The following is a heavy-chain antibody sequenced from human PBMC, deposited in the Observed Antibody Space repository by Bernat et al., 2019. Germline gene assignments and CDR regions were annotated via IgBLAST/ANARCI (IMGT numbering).Heavy chain of an antibody. CDR2: ISGSGGST. V-gene: IGHV3-23*01. D-gene: IGHD6-13*01. CDR3: ARGIAAAGWGYFQH. Sequence: EVQLLESGGGLVQPGGSLRLSCAASEFTFSSYAMSWVRQAPGKGLEWVSGISGSGGSTYYADSVKGRFTISRDNSKNTLYLQMNSLRAEDTAVYYCARGIAAAGWGYFQHWGQGTLVTVSS. CDR1: EFTFSSYA. J-gene: IGHJ1*01.